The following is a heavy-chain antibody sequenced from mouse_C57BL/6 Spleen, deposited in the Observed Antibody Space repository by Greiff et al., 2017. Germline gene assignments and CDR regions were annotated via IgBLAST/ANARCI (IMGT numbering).Heavy chain of an antibody. CDR3: ARGGGSSFYAMDY. CDR2: ISNLAYSI. CDR1: GFTFSDYG. V-gene: IGHV5-15*01. Sequence: EVKVVESGGGLVQPGGSLKLSCAASGFTFSDYGMAWVRQAPRKGPEWVAFISNLAYSIYYADTVTGRFTISRENAKNTLYLEMSSLRSEDTAMYYCARGGGSSFYAMDYWGQGTSVTVSS. D-gene: IGHD1-1*01. J-gene: IGHJ4*01.